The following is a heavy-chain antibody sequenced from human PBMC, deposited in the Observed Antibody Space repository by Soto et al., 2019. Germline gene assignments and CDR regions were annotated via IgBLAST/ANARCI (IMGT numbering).Heavy chain of an antibody. V-gene: IGHV5-51*01. CDR2: IYPGDSDT. Sequence: PGESLKISCKGLGNSFNNWIGWVRQMPGKGLEWVGIIYPGDSDTRYSPSFQGHVTISADKSISTAYLQWSSLKASDTAMYYCARHIPYCGGDCYHRWGQGTLVTVSS. CDR3: ARHIPYCGGDCYHR. CDR1: GNSFNNW. J-gene: IGHJ5*02. D-gene: IGHD2-21*02.